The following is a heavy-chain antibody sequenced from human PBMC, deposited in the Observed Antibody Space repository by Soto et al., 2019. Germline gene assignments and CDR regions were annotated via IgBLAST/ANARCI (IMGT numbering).Heavy chain of an antibody. D-gene: IGHD3-22*01. CDR1: GYSFAGYW. V-gene: IGHV5-10-1*01. Sequence: PGEPVKISCKGSGYSFAGYWITWVRQKPGKGLEWMGRIDPSDSQTYYSPSFRGHVTISVTKSITTVFLQWSSLRASDTAMYYCARQIYDSDTGPNFQYYFDSWGQGTPVTVSS. CDR2: IDPSDSQT. CDR3: ARQIYDSDTGPNFQYYFDS. J-gene: IGHJ4*02.